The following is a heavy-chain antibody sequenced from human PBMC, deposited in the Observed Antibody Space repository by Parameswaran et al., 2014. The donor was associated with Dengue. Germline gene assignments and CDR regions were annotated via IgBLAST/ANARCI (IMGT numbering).Heavy chain of an antibody. CDR3: AGEISEWELLDVSHADY. Sequence: KWIRQPPGKGLEWVSYISSSSSTIYYADSVKGRFTISRDNAKNSLYLQMNSLRAEDTAVYYCAGEISEWELLDVSHADYWGQGTLVTVSS. CDR2: ISSSSSTI. V-gene: IGHV3-48*01. D-gene: IGHD1-26*01. J-gene: IGHJ4*02.